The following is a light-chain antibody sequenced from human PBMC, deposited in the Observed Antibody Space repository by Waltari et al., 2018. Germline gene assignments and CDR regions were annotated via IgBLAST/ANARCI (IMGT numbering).Light chain of an antibody. Sequence: QSVLTQPPSVSAAPGQKVNISCSGSTSNIGNNYVSWYQQFPGAAPKVLIYGNDKRTTGIPDRFSGSKSGTLATLDITGLQTGDEADYYCGTWDNTLSAVFGGGTKVTVL. CDR3: GTWDNTLSAV. V-gene: IGLV1-51*01. CDR1: TSNIGNNY. CDR2: GND. J-gene: IGLJ2*01.